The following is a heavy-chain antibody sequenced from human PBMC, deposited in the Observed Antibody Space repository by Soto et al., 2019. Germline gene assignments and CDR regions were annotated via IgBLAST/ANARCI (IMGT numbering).Heavy chain of an antibody. V-gene: IGHV1-18*01. CDR1: GYTFTSYG. CDR2: ISAYNGNT. Sequence: QVQLVQSGAEVKKPGASVKVSCKASGYTFTSYGISWVRQAPGQGLEWMGWISAYNGNTNYAQKLQGRVTMTTDTSTSTAYMELRSLRSDDTAVYYCARDQGLEFTFGGVIVFDYWGQGTLVTVSS. D-gene: IGHD3-16*02. J-gene: IGHJ4*02. CDR3: ARDQGLEFTFGGVIVFDY.